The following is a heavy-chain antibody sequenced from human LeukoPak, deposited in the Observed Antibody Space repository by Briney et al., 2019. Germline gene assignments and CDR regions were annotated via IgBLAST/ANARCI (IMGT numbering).Heavy chain of an antibody. Sequence: GGSLRLSCAASDFSVSSNYMTWVRQAPGKGLEWVSSISSSSSYIYYADSVKGRFTISRDNAKNSLYLQMNSLRAEDTAVYYCARGPVTTGFDWFDPWGQGTLVTVSS. CDR3: ARGPVTTGFDWFDP. J-gene: IGHJ5*02. D-gene: IGHD4-17*01. CDR1: DFSVSSNY. CDR2: ISSSSSYI. V-gene: IGHV3-21*01.